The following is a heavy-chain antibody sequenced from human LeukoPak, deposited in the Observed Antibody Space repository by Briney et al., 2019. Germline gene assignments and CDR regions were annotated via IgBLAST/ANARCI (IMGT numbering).Heavy chain of an antibody. D-gene: IGHD3-22*01. CDR3: ARVTGYMIEDYFDY. Sequence: SETLSLTCTVSGGSISSYYWSWIRQPPGKGLEWVGYIYYSGSTNYNPSLKSRVTISVDTSKNQFSLKLSSVTAADTAVYYCARVTGYMIEDYFDYWGQGTLVTVSS. CDR1: GGSISSYY. J-gene: IGHJ4*02. V-gene: IGHV4-59*01. CDR2: IYYSGST.